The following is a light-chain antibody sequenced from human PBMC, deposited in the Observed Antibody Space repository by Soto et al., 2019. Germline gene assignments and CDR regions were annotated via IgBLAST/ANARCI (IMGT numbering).Light chain of an antibody. CDR2: AAS. J-gene: IGKJ2*01. CDR3: QQSYSIPHT. Sequence: DIQMTQSPSTLSASVGDRVTITCRASQSSGSYLNWYQQKPGKAPYLLIYAASSLQSGVPSRFSGSGSGTEFTLPSSSLHPDDFAASYCQQSYSIPHTFGQGTSLEI. CDR1: QSSGSY. V-gene: IGKV1-39*01.